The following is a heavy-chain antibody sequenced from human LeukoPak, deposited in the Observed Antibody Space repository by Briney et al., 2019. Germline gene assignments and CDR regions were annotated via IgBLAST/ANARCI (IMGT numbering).Heavy chain of an antibody. V-gene: IGHV1-18*01. CDR3: ARIRVFDFSPGRDPSRNYYYYGMDV. J-gene: IGHJ6*02. Sequence: ALVKVSCKASGYTFTSYGISWVRQAPGQGLEWMGWISAYNGNTNYAQKLQGRVTMTTDTSTSTAYMELRSLRSDDTAVYYCARIRVFDFSPGRDPSRNYYYYGMDVWGQGTTVTVSS. CDR2: ISAYNGNT. D-gene: IGHD3-3*01. CDR1: GYTFTSYG.